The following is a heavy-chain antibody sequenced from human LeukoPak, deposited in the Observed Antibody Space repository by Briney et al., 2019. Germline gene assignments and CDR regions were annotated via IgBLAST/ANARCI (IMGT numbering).Heavy chain of an antibody. J-gene: IGHJ4*02. D-gene: IGHD2-21*01. CDR1: GFTLSSYA. CDR2: ISDSGNT. CDR3: AKAPVTTCRGAYCYPFDY. Sequence: GGSLRLSCAASGFTLSSYAMSWVRQAPGKGLEWVSAISDSGNTYHADSVKGRFTISRDSSKNTLFLQMDRLRPEDAAVYYCAKAPVTTCRGAYCYPFDYWGQGTLVTVSS. V-gene: IGHV3-23*01.